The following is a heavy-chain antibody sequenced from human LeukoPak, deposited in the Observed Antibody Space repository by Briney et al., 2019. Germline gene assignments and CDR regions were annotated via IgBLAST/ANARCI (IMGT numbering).Heavy chain of an antibody. V-gene: IGHV3-30*04. J-gene: IGHJ4*02. CDR2: ISYDGRNK. CDR1: GFTFSSYA. CDR3: ASHWAQQVVSDY. D-gene: IGHD6-13*01. Sequence: GGSLRLSCAASGFTFSSYAMSWVRQAPGKGLEWVAVISYDGRNKYYADSVKGRFTVSRDNSKNTLYLQMNSLRAEDTAVYYCASHWAQQVVSDYWGQGTLVTVSS.